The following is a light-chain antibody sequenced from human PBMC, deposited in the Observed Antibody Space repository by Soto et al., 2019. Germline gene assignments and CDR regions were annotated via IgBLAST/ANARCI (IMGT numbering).Light chain of an antibody. V-gene: IGKV1-39*01. CDR2: AAS. CDR1: QSISSY. J-gene: IGKJ2*01. Sequence: DIQMTQSPSSLSASVGDRVTITCRASQSISSYLNWYQQKPWKAPKLLIYAASSLQSGFPSRFSGSGSGTDFTLTISSLQPEYFATYYCQQSYSTPQTFGQGTKLEIK. CDR3: QQSYSTPQT.